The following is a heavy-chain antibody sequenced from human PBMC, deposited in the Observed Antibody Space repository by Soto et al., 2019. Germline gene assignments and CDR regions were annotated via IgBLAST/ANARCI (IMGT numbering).Heavy chain of an antibody. CDR3: AKDRSFGDYSFDY. Sequence: QVQLVESGGGVVQPGRSLRLSCAASGFTFSSYGMHWVRQAPGKGLEWVALISYDGSNKYYTDSVKGRFTISRDNSKNTLYLQMNSLRSEDTAVYYCAKDRSFGDYSFDYWGQGTLVTVSS. D-gene: IGHD4-17*01. CDR1: GFTFSSYG. J-gene: IGHJ4*02. V-gene: IGHV3-30*18. CDR2: ISYDGSNK.